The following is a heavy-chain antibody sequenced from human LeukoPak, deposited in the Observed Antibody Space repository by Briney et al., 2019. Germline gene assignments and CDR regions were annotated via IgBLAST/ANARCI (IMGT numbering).Heavy chain of an antibody. V-gene: IGHV3-48*03. CDR2: ISSSGSTI. CDR1: GFTFSSYE. D-gene: IGHD3-10*01. Sequence: HPGGSLRLSCAASGFTFSSYEMNWVRQAPGKGLEWVSYISSSGSTIYYADSVKGRFTISRDNAKNFLYLQMNSLRAEDTAVYYCARDLDYFAMDSWGQGTLVTVSS. J-gene: IGHJ4*02. CDR3: ARDLDYFAMDS.